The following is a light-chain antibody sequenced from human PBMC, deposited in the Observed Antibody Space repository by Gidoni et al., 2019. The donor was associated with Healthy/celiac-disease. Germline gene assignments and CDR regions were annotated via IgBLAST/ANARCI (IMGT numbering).Light chain of an antibody. CDR1: QGIRND. CDR3: LQYYNYPPT. Sequence: IQLSQSPSSLSASLGDRVTITCRASQGIRNDLGWYQQKPGKAPKLLIYAASSLQSGVPSRFSGSGSGTDFTLTISSLQPEDFATYYCLQYYNYPPTFGQGTKVEIQ. CDR2: AAS. J-gene: IGKJ1*01. V-gene: IGKV1-6*01.